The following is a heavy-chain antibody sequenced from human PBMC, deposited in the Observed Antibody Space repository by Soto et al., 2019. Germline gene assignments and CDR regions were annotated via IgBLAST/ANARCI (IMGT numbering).Heavy chain of an antibody. D-gene: IGHD1-26*01. Sequence: GGSLRLSCAASGFTFSSYSMNWVRQAPGKGLEWVSYISSSSSTIYYADSVKGRFTISRVNAKNSLYLQMNSLRDEDTAVYYCARGGTNKYSGSASGFDIWGQGAMVTVSS. CDR3: ARGGTNKYSGSASGFDI. CDR1: GFTFSSYS. V-gene: IGHV3-48*02. CDR2: ISSSSSTI. J-gene: IGHJ3*02.